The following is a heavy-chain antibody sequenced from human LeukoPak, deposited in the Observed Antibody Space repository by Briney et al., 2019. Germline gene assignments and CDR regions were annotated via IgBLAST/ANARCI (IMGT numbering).Heavy chain of an antibody. D-gene: IGHD6-13*01. CDR3: ARAAGAAGGQYFDY. Sequence: PSETLSLTCTVSGGSISSGSYYWSWIRQPAGKGLEWIGRIYTSGSTNYNPSLKSRVTISVDTSKNQFSLKLRPVTAADTAVYYCARAAGAAGGQYFDYWGQGSLVTVSS. CDR2: IYTSGST. V-gene: IGHV4-61*02. J-gene: IGHJ4*02. CDR1: GGSISSGSYY.